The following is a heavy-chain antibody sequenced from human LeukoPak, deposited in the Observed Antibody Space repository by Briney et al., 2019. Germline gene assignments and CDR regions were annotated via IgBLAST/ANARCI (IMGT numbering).Heavy chain of an antibody. V-gene: IGHV3-23*01. D-gene: IGHD3-22*01. Sequence: GGSLRLSCAASGFSFSSYAMNWVRQAPGKGLEWVSGVGYRGDSSYYADSVKGRFTISRDNAKNTLYLQMNSLRAEDTAVYYCTRPSYDSSVSGVVYWGQGTLVTVSS. CDR3: TRPSYDSSVSGVVY. CDR1: GFSFSSYA. CDR2: VGYRGDSS. J-gene: IGHJ4*02.